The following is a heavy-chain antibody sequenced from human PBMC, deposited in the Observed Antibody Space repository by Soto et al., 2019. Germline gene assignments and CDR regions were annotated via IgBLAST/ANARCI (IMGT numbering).Heavy chain of an antibody. Sequence: GGSLRLSCAASGFSFEDYTMHWVRHTPGKGPEWISLISWDGGRTLYSDSVKGRFIISRDNSKNSLYLQMNSLTTEDTALYFCARDSHDVLTGQKRYFDHWGQGTLVTVS. J-gene: IGHJ4*02. CDR1: GFSFEDYT. CDR2: ISWDGGRT. CDR3: ARDSHDVLTGQKRYFDH. V-gene: IGHV3-43*01. D-gene: IGHD3-9*01.